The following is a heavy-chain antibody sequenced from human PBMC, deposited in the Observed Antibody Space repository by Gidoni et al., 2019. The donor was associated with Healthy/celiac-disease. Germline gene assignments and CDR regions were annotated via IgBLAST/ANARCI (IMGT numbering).Heavy chain of an antibody. CDR3: AKDSRMYYDFWSGPMAFDY. Sequence: EVQLVESGGGLVQPGRSLRLSCAATGFTFDVYAMPWVRQAPGKGLEWVSGISWNSGSIGYADSVKGRFTISRDNAKNSLYLQMNSLRAEDTALYYCAKDSRMYYDFWSGPMAFDYWGQGTLVTVSS. D-gene: IGHD3-3*01. CDR1: GFTFDVYA. CDR2: ISWNSGSI. J-gene: IGHJ4*02. V-gene: IGHV3-9*01.